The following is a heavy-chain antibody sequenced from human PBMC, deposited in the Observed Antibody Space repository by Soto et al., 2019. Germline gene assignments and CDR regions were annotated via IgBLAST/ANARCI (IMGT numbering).Heavy chain of an antibody. Sequence: GESLKISCKGSGYSFTSYWIGWVRQMPGKGLEWMGIIYPGDSDTRYSPSFQGQVTISADKSISTAYLQWSSLKASDTAMFYFARCKVDTAMVYYYYGMDVWGQGTTVTVSS. CDR3: ARCKVDTAMVYYYYGMDV. CDR2: IYPGDSDT. J-gene: IGHJ6*02. CDR1: GYSFTSYW. D-gene: IGHD5-18*01. V-gene: IGHV5-51*01.